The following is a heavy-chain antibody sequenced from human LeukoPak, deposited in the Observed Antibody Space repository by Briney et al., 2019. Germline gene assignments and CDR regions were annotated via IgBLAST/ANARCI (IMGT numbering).Heavy chain of an antibody. Sequence: SETLSLTCTVSGGSISSGSYYWSWIRQPAGKGLEWIGRIYTSGSTNYNPSLKSRVTLSVDTSKNQFSLKLSSVTAADTAVYYCARGAGAFDIWGQGTMVTVSS. J-gene: IGHJ3*02. CDR1: GGSISSGSYY. CDR3: ARGAGAFDI. CDR2: IYTSGST. V-gene: IGHV4-61*02.